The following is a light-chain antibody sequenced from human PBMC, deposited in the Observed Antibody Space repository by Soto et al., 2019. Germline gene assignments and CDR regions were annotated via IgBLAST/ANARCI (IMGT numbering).Light chain of an antibody. V-gene: IGKV1-5*03. J-gene: IGKJ1*01. Sequence: DIQMTQSPSTLSASVGDRVSITCRASQSISRQLAWYQHKPGKAPNLLIYQASNLETGVTSRFTGSGSLTEFTLTISSLQPYDLATYYCLQYQSYWTFGQGTKVEVK. CDR3: LQYQSYWT. CDR1: QSISRQ. CDR2: QAS.